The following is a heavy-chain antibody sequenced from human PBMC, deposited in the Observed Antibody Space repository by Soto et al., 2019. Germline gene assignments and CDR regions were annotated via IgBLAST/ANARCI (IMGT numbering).Heavy chain of an antibody. D-gene: IGHD6-13*01. Sequence: PSETLSLTCTVSGGSISSYYWSWIQQPAGKGLEWIGRIYTSGSTNYNPSLKSRVTMSVDTSKNQFSLKLSSVTAADTAVYYCARVSGYSSSWYYGMDVWGQGTTVTVSS. CDR3: ARVSGYSSSWYYGMDV. J-gene: IGHJ6*02. CDR1: GGSISSYY. V-gene: IGHV4-4*07. CDR2: IYTSGST.